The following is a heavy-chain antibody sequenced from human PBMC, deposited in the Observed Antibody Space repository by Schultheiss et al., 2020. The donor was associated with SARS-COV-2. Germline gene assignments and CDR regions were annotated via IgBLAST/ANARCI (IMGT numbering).Heavy chain of an antibody. CDR1: GFTFDDYA. CDR3: AKGGRQPGRYFQH. V-gene: IGHV3-9*01. J-gene: IGHJ1*01. D-gene: IGHD2-15*01. Sequence: GGSLRLSCAASGFTFDDYAMHWVRQAPGKGLEWVSGISWNSGSIGYADSVKGRFTISRDNSKNTLYLQMNSLRAEDTAVYYCAKGGRQPGRYFQHWGQGTLVTVSS. CDR2: ISWNSGSI.